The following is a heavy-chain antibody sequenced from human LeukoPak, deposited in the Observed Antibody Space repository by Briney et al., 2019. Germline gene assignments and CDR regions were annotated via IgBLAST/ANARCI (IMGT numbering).Heavy chain of an antibody. CDR1: GYTFTSYD. D-gene: IGHD5-24*01. V-gene: IGHV1-8*01. CDR2: MNPNSGST. CDR3: AATDGYIHRHPNYYLDY. Sequence: ASVKVSCKASGYTFTSYDINWVRQATGHGLEWMGWMNPNSGSTGYAQKFQGRVTMTRNTSISTAYMELSSLTSEDTAVYYCAATDGYIHRHPNYYLDYWGQGTLVTVSS. J-gene: IGHJ4*02.